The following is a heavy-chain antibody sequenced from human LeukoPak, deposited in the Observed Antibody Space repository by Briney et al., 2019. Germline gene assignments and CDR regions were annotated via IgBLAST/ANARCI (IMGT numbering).Heavy chain of an antibody. V-gene: IGHV4-59*01. CDR3: ARLLAGCPGGRCRAHFDY. Sequence: SETLSLTCSVSGDSICGNYWSWMRQPPGEGRVWFGYIYYSGTPNYNPSLKSQVALPVDKSKNQFSLNLSSVTAADAGVYYCARLLAGCPGGRCRAHFDYWGRGTQVTVSS. CDR2: IYYSGTP. J-gene: IGHJ4*02. CDR1: GDSICGNY. D-gene: IGHD2-8*02.